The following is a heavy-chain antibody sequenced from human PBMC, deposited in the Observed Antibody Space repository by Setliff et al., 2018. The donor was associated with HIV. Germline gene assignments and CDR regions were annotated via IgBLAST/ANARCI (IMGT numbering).Heavy chain of an antibody. V-gene: IGHV5-51*01. J-gene: IGHJ5*01. CDR1: GYDFTTNW. CDR2: IRPADSDT. Sequence: GESLKISCKTSGYDFTTNWVGWVRQMPGKGLEWMGIIRPADSDTRVNPAFQGHVTISADKSISTTYLQWSSLRASDTAMYYCARVFSAGWFDSWGQGTLVTVSS. CDR3: ARVFSAGWFDS. D-gene: IGHD6-13*01.